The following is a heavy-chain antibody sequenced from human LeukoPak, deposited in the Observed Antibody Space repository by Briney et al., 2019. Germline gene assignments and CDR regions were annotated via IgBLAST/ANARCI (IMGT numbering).Heavy chain of an antibody. CDR3: ARDAPRVGMDV. J-gene: IGHJ4*02. V-gene: IGHV3-53*01. Sequence: GGSLRLSCAASGFTFSSNYMSWVRQAPGKGLEWVSVIYSGGSTYYADSVKGRFTISRDNSKNTLYLQMNSLRAEDTAAYYCARDAPRVGMDVWGQGTLVTVSS. D-gene: IGHD1-14*01. CDR1: GFTFSSNY. CDR2: IYSGGST.